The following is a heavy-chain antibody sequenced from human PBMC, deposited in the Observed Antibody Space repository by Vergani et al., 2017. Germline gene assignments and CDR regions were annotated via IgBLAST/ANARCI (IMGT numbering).Heavy chain of an antibody. CDR3: TKGSVYYHDSAGHGYDPYTGFDL. CDR2: INTDGSST. J-gene: IGHJ3*01. Sequence: EVQLVESGGGLVQPGGSLRLSCAASGFTFNNYWMHWVRQAPGKGLMWLSRINTDGSSTNYADSVKGRFTISRDNAKSSLFLEMNSLRFEDTAVYFCTKGSVYYHDSAGHGYDPYTGFDLWGQGTLVTVSS. V-gene: IGHV3-74*01. D-gene: IGHD5-12*01. CDR1: GFTFNNYW.